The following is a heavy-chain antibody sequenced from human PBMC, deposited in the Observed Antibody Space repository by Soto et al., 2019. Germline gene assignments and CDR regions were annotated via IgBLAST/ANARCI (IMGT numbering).Heavy chain of an antibody. Sequence: SVKVSCKASGGTFSSYAISWVRQAPGQGLEWMGGIIPIFGTANYAQKFQGRVTITADESTSTAYMELSSLRSEDTAVYYCARERGYDILTGSLAKISAFDIWGQGTMVTVSS. D-gene: IGHD3-9*01. CDR3: ARERGYDILTGSLAKISAFDI. V-gene: IGHV1-69*13. CDR1: GGTFSSYA. CDR2: IIPIFGTA. J-gene: IGHJ3*02.